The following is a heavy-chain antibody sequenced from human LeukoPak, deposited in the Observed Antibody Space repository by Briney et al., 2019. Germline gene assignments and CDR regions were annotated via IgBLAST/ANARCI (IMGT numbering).Heavy chain of an antibody. J-gene: IGHJ4*02. Sequence: ASVKVSCKASGYTFNSYGISWVRQAPGQGLEWMGWISGYSGNTNYAQRLQGRVTMTTDTSTSTAYMELRSLRSDDTAVYYCARDRSSGWFIHWGQGTLVTVSS. D-gene: IGHD6-19*01. CDR3: ARDRSSGWFIH. V-gene: IGHV1-18*01. CDR2: ISGYSGNT. CDR1: GYTFNSYG.